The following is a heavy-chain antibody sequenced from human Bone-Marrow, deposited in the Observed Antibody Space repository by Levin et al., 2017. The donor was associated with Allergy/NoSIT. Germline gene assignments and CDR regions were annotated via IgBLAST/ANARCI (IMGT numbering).Heavy chain of an antibody. J-gene: IGHJ5*02. V-gene: IGHV4-34*01. Sequence: SQTLSLTCAVYGGSFSGSYWSWIRQPPGKGLEWIGEINHSGSTNYNPSLKSRVTISVDTSKNQFSLKLSSVTAADTAVYYCARAGYWWVYLPGSSFDPWGQGTLVTVSS. CDR2: INHSGST. CDR1: GGSFSGSY. CDR3: ARAGYWWVYLPGSSFDP. D-gene: IGHD2-15*01.